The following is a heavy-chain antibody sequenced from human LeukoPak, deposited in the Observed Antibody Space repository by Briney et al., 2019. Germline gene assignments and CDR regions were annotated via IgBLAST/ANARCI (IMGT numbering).Heavy chain of an antibody. V-gene: IGHV4-59*08. CDR3: ARQTMTTADAFDI. Sequence: SETLSLTCTVSGGSISSYYWSWIRQPPGKGLEWIGYIYYSGSTNYNPSLKSRVTISVDTSKNQFSLKLSSVTAGDTAVYYCARQTMTTADAFDIWGQGTMVTVSS. D-gene: IGHD4-17*01. CDR1: GGSISSYY. CDR2: IYYSGST. J-gene: IGHJ3*02.